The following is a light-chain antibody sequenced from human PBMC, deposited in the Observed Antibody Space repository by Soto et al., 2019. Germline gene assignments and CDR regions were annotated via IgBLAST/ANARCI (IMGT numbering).Light chain of an antibody. V-gene: IGKV3-20*01. Sequence: EIVLTQSPGTLSLPPGERATLSCRASQSVSSSFIAWYQHKPGQAPRLLIYGASSRATGIPDRFSGSGSGTDYTLTVSSLEPEDFAVYYCQQYGSSPITFGQGTRLEIK. CDR1: QSVSSSF. J-gene: IGKJ5*01. CDR2: GAS. CDR3: QQYGSSPIT.